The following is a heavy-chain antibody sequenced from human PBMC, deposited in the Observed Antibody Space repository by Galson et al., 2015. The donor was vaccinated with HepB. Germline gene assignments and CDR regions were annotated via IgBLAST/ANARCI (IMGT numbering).Heavy chain of an antibody. CDR1: GFTFSSYA. V-gene: IGHV3-23*01. Sequence: SLRLSCAASGFTFSSYAMSWVRQAPGKGLEWVSAISGSGGSTYYADSVKGRFTISGDNSKNTLYLQMNSLRAEDTAVYYCAKGRNIVVVPDAGGYWGQGTLVTVSS. D-gene: IGHD2-2*01. J-gene: IGHJ4*02. CDR3: AKGRNIVVVPDAGGY. CDR2: ISGSGGST.